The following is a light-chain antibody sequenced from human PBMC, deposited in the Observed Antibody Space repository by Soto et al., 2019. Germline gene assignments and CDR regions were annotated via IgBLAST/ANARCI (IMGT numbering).Light chain of an antibody. CDR2: EDN. V-gene: IGLV1-51*02. CDR1: SSKIENNY. CDR3: GTWDSSLTAYV. J-gene: IGLJ1*01. Sequence: QSVLTQPPSVSAAPGQKVTISCSGSSSKIENNYVSWYQQLPGTAPKLLIYEDNKRPSGIPYRFSGSKSGTSATLGITGLQTGDEADYYCGTWDSSLTAYVFGSGTKVTVL.